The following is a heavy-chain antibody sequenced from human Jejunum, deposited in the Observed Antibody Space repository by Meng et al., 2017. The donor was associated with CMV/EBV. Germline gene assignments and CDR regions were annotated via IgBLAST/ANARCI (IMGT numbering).Heavy chain of an antibody. Sequence: SGFTVGTSYMTWVRQAAGKGLEWVSVIYSAGQTFYADSVKGRFTISRDPSLNTVFLQMNNLRADDTAIYYCARPTIPSYYYGMDVWGQGTTVTVSS. J-gene: IGHJ6*01. V-gene: IGHV3-53*01. CDR1: GFTVGTSY. D-gene: IGHD2-2*01. CDR3: ARPTIPSYYYGMDV. CDR2: IYSAGQT.